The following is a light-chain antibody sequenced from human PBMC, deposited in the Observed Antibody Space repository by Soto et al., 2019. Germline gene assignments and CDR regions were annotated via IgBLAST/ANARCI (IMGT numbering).Light chain of an antibody. V-gene: IGLV2-14*01. Sequence: QSALTQPASVSGSPGQSMTISCTGTSSDVGGYNYVSWYQQHPGKAPKLMIYDVSNRPSGVSNRFSGSKSGNTASLTISGLQAEDEADYYCSSYTSSLLGVFGTGTKLTVL. CDR2: DVS. CDR1: SSDVGGYNY. J-gene: IGLJ1*01. CDR3: SSYTSSLLGV.